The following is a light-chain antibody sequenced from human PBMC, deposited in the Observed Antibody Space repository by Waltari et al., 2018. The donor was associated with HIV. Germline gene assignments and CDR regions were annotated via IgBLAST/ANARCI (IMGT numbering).Light chain of an antibody. CDR3: QQSFNNPRS. CDR2: AAS. Sequence: DIQMTQSPSSLYASIGDRVTITCRASQTVSTYLNGYQQKPGKAPKLLIYAASSLQSGVPSRFSGSGSGTEFTLTVSSLQPEDFATYYCQQSFNNPRSFGQGTKVEIK. CDR1: QTVSTY. V-gene: IGKV1-39*01. J-gene: IGKJ1*01.